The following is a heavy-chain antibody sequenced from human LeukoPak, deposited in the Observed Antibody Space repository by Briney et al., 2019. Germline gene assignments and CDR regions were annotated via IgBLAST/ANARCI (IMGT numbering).Heavy chain of an antibody. J-gene: IGHJ6*02. Sequence: SETLSLTCTVSGXSIGSHYWSWIRQPPGKGLKLIGYISYSGSTNYNPYLKSRVTISVDTSKNQFSLKLSSVTAADTAVYYCARDSSPYDFWSGYLPYYYGMDVWGQGTTVTVSS. D-gene: IGHD3-3*01. V-gene: IGHV4-59*11. CDR3: ARDSSPYDFWSGYLPYYYGMDV. CDR1: GXSIGSHY. CDR2: ISYSGST.